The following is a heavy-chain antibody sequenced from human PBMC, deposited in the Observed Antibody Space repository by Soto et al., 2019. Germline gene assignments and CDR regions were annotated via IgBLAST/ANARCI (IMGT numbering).Heavy chain of an antibody. CDR3: AKAAAGTEDAFDV. J-gene: IGHJ3*01. D-gene: IGHD6-13*01. V-gene: IGHV3-66*01. CDR1: GFTVNRNY. CDR2: IYSGGST. Sequence: EVQLVESGGGLVQPGGSLRLSCAASGFTVNRNYMSWVRQAPGKGLEWVSMIYSGGSTYHADSVTARFTISRDISKNMLYFQMDSLRDEDTAVYYCAKAAAGTEDAFDVWGQGTVVTVSS.